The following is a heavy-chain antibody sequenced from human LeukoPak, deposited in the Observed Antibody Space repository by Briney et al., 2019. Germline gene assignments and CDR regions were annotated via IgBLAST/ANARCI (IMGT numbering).Heavy chain of an antibody. J-gene: IGHJ4*02. CDR3: AKGLKPAMASRSNYFDY. CDR1: GFSFSNYA. CDR2: ITGSGGST. D-gene: IGHD2-8*01. Sequence: GGSLRLSCAASGFSFSNYAMNWVRQAPGKGLEWVSTITGSGGSTHYADSVKGRFTISRDNSKNMLYPQMNSLRADDTAVYYCAKGLKPAMASRSNYFDYWGQGALVTVSS. V-gene: IGHV3-23*01.